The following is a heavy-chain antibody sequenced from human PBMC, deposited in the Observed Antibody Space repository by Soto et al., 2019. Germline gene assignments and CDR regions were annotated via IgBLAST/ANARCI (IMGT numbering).Heavy chain of an antibody. CDR2: ISWDGLAQ. D-gene: IGHD1-1*01. CDR3: AKETIQVGGPNYFDY. CDR1: GFPFSRYG. J-gene: IGHJ4*02. Sequence: VQLVESGGGVVQPGRSLRLLCEASGFPFSRYGMHWVRQAPGMGLEWVAVISWDGLAQYYGDSVRGRFTISRDNSQSFLYLQMNSLRTEDTDIYYCAKETIQVGGPNYFDYWGQVVLVTVSS. V-gene: IGHV3-30*18.